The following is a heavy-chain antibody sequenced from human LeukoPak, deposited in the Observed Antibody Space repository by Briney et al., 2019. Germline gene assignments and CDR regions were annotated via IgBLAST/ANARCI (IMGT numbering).Heavy chain of an antibody. J-gene: IGHJ3*02. Sequence: ASVNVSCTASGYTFTGYYMHWVRQAPGQGLEWMGWINPNSGGTNYAQKFQGRVTMTRDTSISTAYMELSRLRSDDTAVYYCARGGTTGVDAFDIWGQGTMVTVSS. CDR3: ARGGTTGVDAFDI. CDR1: GYTFTGYY. V-gene: IGHV1-2*02. D-gene: IGHD1-1*01. CDR2: INPNSGGT.